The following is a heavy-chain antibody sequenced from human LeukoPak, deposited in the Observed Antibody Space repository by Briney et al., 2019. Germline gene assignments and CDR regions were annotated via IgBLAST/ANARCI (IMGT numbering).Heavy chain of an antibody. CDR3: AKYGSGSYLVGY. D-gene: IGHD3-10*01. CDR1: VFTFNSYS. CDR2: ISGSGGST. V-gene: IGHV3-23*01. Sequence: PGGSMRLSCAASVFTFNSYSMSWVRQAPWKGLEWVSAISGSGGSTYYADSVKGRFTISRDNSKNTLYLQMNSLRAEDTAVYYCAKYGSGSYLVGYWGQGTLVTVSS. J-gene: IGHJ4*02.